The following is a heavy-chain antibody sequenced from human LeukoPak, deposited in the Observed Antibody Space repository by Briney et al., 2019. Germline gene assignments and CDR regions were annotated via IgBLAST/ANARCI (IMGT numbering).Heavy chain of an antibody. D-gene: IGHD3-3*01. V-gene: IGHV3-21*01. CDR1: GFTFSSYS. Sequence: GGSLRLSCAASGFTFSSYSMNWVRQAPGKGLEWVSSISSSSSYIYYADSVKGRFTISRDNAKNSLYLQMNSLRAEDTAVYYCARGEEPNYDFWSGYYLSAFDIWGQGTMVTVSS. J-gene: IGHJ3*02. CDR2: ISSSSSYI. CDR3: ARGEEPNYDFWSGYYLSAFDI.